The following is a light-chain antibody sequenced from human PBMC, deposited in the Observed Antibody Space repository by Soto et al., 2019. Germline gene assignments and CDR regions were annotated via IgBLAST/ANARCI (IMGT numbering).Light chain of an antibody. CDR1: SSNIGAGYV. V-gene: IGLV1-40*01. J-gene: IGLJ3*02. CDR3: QSYDSSLSGSWV. Sequence: QSELTQPPSVSGAPGQRITISCTGSSSNIGAGYVVHWYQQLPGTAPKLLIYANTNRPSGVPDRFSGSKSGTSASLAITGLQAEDEADYYCQSYDSSLSGSWVFGGGTKLTVL. CDR2: ANT.